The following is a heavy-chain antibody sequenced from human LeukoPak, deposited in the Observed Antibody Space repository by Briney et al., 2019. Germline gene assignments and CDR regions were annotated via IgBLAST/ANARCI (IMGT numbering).Heavy chain of an antibody. CDR2: INPNSGGT. D-gene: IGHD3-10*01. Sequence: ASVKVSCKASGYTLTGYYMHWVRQAPGQGLEWMGWINPNSGGTNYAQKFQGRVTMTGDTSISTAYMELSRLRSDDTAVYYCARDSGLRDAFDIWGQGTMVTVSS. CDR3: ARDSGLRDAFDI. J-gene: IGHJ3*02. V-gene: IGHV1-2*02. CDR1: GYTLTGYY.